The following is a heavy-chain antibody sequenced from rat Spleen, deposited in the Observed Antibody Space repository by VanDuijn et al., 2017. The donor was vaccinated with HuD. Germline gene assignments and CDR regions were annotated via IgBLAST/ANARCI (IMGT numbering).Heavy chain of an antibody. D-gene: IGHD4-3*01. CDR3: ARHEGNSGYYSDY. Sequence: EVQLVESGGGLVEPGRSLKLSCAASGFTFSGYAMAWVRQAPKKGLEWVATISYDGSSTYYRDSVKGRFTISRDNAKSTLYLQMDSLRSEDTATYYCARHEGNSGYYSDYWGQGVMVTVSS. CDR2: ISYDGSST. J-gene: IGHJ2*01. V-gene: IGHV5-17*01. CDR1: GFTFSGYA.